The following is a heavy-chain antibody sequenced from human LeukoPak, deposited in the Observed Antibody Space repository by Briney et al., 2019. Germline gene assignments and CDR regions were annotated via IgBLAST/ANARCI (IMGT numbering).Heavy chain of an antibody. CDR2: ISSSSSYI. CDR3: ARDLRGTAMVFDY. Sequence: SGGSLRLSCAASGFTFSSYSMNWVRQAPGKGLEWVSSISSSSSYIYYADSVKGRFTISRDNATNSLYLQMNSLRAEDTAVYYCARDLRGTAMVFDYWGQGTLVTVSS. D-gene: IGHD5-18*01. CDR1: GFTFSSYS. J-gene: IGHJ4*02. V-gene: IGHV3-21*01.